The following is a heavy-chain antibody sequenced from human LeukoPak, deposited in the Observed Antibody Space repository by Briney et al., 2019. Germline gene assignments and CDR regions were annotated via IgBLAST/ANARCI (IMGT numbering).Heavy chain of an antibody. D-gene: IGHD5-24*01. J-gene: IGHJ4*02. CDR2: MNPNSGNT. Sequence: ASVKVSCKASGYTFTSYDINWVRQATGQGLEWMGWMNPNSGNTGYAQKFQGRVTMTRSTSISTAYMELSSLRFEDTAVYYCTRSVRDGHIDYWGQGTLVTVSS. V-gene: IGHV1-8*01. CDR1: GYTFTSYD. CDR3: TRSVRDGHIDY.